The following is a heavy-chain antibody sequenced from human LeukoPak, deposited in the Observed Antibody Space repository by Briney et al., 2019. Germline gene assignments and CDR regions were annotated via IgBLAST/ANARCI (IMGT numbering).Heavy chain of an antibody. V-gene: IGHV3-73*01. D-gene: IGHD6-19*01. CDR1: GSTFSGSA. J-gene: IGHJ6*03. CDR2: IRSKANSYAT. CDR3: TRHVRGIAVAGSYYYYYMDV. Sequence: GGSLRLSCAASGSTFSGSAMHWVRQASGKGLEWAGRIRSKANSYATAYAASVKGRFTISRDDSKNTAYLQMNSLKTEDTAVYYCTRHVRGIAVAGSYYYYYMDVWGKGTTVTVSS.